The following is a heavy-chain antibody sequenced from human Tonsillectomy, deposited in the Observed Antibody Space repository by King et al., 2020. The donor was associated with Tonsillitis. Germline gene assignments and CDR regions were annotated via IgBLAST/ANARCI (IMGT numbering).Heavy chain of an antibody. Sequence: QLVQSGAEVKKPGASVKVSCKTSGYIFSSYGISWVRQAPGQGLEWMGWISVYKGNTNYAQNLQGRVTMTTETSTRTAYMELRSRRSDDTAVYYCARDTGFSDFFYDYYYMDVWGKGTTVTVSS. V-gene: IGHV1-18*01. J-gene: IGHJ6*03. CDR1: GYIFSSYG. CDR2: ISVYKGNT. CDR3: ARDTGFSDFFYDYYYMDV. D-gene: IGHD3/OR15-3a*01.